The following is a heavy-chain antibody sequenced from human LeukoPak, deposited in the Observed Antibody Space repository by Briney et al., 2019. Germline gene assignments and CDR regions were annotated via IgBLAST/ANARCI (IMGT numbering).Heavy chain of an antibody. V-gene: IGHV1-24*01. CDR3: ATWAPPGFWSGYYTFDY. D-gene: IGHD3-3*01. CDR1: GYTLTELS. J-gene: IGHJ4*02. Sequence: ASVKVSCKASGYTLTELSMHWVRQAPGKGLEWMGGFDPEDGETIYAQKFQGRVTMTEDTSTDTAYMELSSLRSEDTAVYYCATWAPPGFWSGYYTFDYWGQGTLVTVSS. CDR2: FDPEDGET.